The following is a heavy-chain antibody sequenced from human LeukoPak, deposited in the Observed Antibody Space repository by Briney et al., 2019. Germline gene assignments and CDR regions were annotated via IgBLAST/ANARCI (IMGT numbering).Heavy chain of an antibody. Sequence: SETLSLTCTVSGYSISSGYYWGWIRQPPGKGLEWIGSIYHSGSTYYNPSLKSRVTISVDTSKNQFSLKLSSVTAADTAVYYCARAEWNHYDSSGYYSVRGQGTLVTVSS. V-gene: IGHV4-38-2*02. CDR3: ARAEWNHYDSSGYYSV. CDR1: GYSISSGYY. J-gene: IGHJ4*02. CDR2: IYHSGST. D-gene: IGHD3-22*01.